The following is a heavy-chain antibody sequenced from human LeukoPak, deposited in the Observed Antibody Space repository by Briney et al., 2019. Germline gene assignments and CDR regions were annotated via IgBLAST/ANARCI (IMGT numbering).Heavy chain of an antibody. V-gene: IGHV1-2*04. Sequence: ASVKVSCKASGYTFTSYYMHWVRQAPGQGLEWMGWINPNSGGTNYAQKFQGWVTMTRDTSISTAYMELSRLRSDDTAVYYCAREGIAVAGTNYYYGMDVWGQGTTVTVSS. CDR3: AREGIAVAGTNYYYGMDV. J-gene: IGHJ6*02. CDR2: INPNSGGT. D-gene: IGHD6-19*01. CDR1: GYTFTSYY.